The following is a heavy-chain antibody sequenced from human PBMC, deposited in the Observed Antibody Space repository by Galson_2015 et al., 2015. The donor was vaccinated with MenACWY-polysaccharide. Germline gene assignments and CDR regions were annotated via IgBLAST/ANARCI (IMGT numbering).Heavy chain of an antibody. V-gene: IGHV1-2*02. CDR2: INPNSGAT. CDR3: ARVPTDQQPEGNCFVP. J-gene: IGHJ5*02. D-gene: IGHD4-11*01. Sequence: SVKVSCKASGYTFTGNFIHWVRQAPGQGFEWMGWINPNSGATSYAQKFQDRVTMTRDTSINTAYMELHRLRSDDTAVYYCARVPTDQQPEGNCFVPWGQGTPVTVSA. CDR1: GYTFTGNF.